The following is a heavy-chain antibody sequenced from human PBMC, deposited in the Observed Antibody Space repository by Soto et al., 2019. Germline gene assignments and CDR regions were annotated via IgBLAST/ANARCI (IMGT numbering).Heavy chain of an antibody. D-gene: IGHD3-10*01. CDR2: ISGSGGST. V-gene: IGHV3-23*01. CDR1: GLTFSRYA. CDR3: AKDFDPMVRGVTID. Sequence: EVQLLESGGGLVQPGGSLRLSCAASGLTFSRYAMSWVRQAPGKGLEWVSGISGSGGSTYYADSVKGRFTISRDNSKNELSLQMNSLSAEDTATYSCAKDFDPMVRGVTIDWGQGTLVTVSS. J-gene: IGHJ4*02.